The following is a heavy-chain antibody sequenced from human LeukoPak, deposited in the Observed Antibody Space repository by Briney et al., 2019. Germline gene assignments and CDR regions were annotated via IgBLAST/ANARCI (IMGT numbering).Heavy chain of an antibody. V-gene: IGHV3-21*05. CDR1: GFTFSSYA. CDR3: ARDPEYYYDSSGPRGFDY. D-gene: IGHD3-22*01. Sequence: GGSLRLSCAATGFTFSSYAMSWVRQSPGKGLEWVSYISSSSSYTNYADSVKGRFTISRDNAKNSLYLQMNSLRAEDTAVYYCARDPEYYYDSSGPRGFDYWGQGTLVTVSS. CDR2: ISSSSSYT. J-gene: IGHJ4*02.